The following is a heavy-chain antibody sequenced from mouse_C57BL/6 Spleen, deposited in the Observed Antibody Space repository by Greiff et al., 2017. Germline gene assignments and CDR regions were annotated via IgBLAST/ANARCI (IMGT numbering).Heavy chain of an antibody. V-gene: IGHV1-42*01. CDR1: GYSFTGYY. CDR2: INPSTGGT. D-gene: IGHD4-1*01. J-gene: IGHJ3*01. Sequence: VQLKESGPELVKPGASVKISCKASGYSFTGYYMNWVKQSPEKSLEWIGEINPSTGGTTYNQKFKAKATLTVDKSSSTAYMQLKSLTSEDSAVYYCARRGSNFWFAYWGQGTLVTVSA. CDR3: ARRGSNFWFAY.